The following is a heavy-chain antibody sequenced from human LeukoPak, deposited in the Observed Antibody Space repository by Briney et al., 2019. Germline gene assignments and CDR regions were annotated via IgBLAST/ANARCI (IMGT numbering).Heavy chain of an antibody. V-gene: IGHV3-53*01. CDR1: GFTVSSNY. D-gene: IGHD6-13*01. CDR2: IYSGGST. CDR3: AREPHSAGTGAGAFDI. Sequence: GGSLRLSCAASGFTVSSNYMSWVRQAPGKGLEWVSVIYSGGSTYYADSVKGRFTISRDNSKNTLYLQMNSLRAEDTAVYYCAREPHSAGTGAGAFDIWGQGTMVTVSS. J-gene: IGHJ3*02.